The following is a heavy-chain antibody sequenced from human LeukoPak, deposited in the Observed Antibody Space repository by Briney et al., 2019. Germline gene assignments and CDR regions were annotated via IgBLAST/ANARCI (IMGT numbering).Heavy chain of an antibody. CDR1: GFTFSSYW. V-gene: IGHV3-74*01. CDR2: INTDGSST. J-gene: IGHJ4*02. D-gene: IGHD3-22*01. CDR3: ARGPYYYDSSGYFNY. Sequence: PGGSLRLSCAASGFTFSSYWMHWVRQARGKGLVWVSRINTDGSSTSYADSVKGRFTISRDNAKNTLYLQMNSLRAEDTAVYYCARGPYYYDSSGYFNYWGQGTLVTVSS.